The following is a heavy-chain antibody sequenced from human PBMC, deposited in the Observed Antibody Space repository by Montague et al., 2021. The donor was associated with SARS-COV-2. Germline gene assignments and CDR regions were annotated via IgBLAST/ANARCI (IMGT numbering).Heavy chain of an antibody. CDR1: GGSIRSDGLY. CDR2: IDASGTT. D-gene: IGHD3-9*01. V-gene: IGHV4-61*02. J-gene: IGHJ6*02. CDR3: AISAFRYFDRPGMDV. Sequence: TLSLTCTVSGGSIRSDGLYWNWIRQPAGKGLEWIGRIDASGTTNYKPSLKSRVIISLDRSKNQFSLKLSSVIAADTAVYYCAISAFRYFDRPGMDVWGQGTTVTVSS.